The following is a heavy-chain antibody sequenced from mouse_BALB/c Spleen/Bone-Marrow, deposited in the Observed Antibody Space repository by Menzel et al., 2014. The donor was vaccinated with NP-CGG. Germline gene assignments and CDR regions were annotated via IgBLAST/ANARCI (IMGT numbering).Heavy chain of an antibody. CDR1: GCTFTSYW. J-gene: IGHJ4*01. CDR3: AIQITTVDYAMDY. CDR2: INPSTGYT. Sequence: VQLQQSGAELAKPGASVKMSCKASGCTFTSYWMHWVKQRPGQGLEWIGYINPSTGYTEYNQKFKDKATLTADKSSSTAYMQLSSLTSEDSAVYYCAIQITTVDYAMDYWSQGTSVTVSS. V-gene: IGHV1-7*01. D-gene: IGHD1-1*01.